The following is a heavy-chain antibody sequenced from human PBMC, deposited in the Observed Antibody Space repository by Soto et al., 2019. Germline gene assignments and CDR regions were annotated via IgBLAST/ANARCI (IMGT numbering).Heavy chain of an antibody. D-gene: IGHD5-12*01. V-gene: IGHV1-69*13. CDR2: IIPIFGTA. J-gene: IGHJ6*02. Sequence: SVKVSCKASGGTFSSYAISWVRQAPGQGLEWMGGIIPIFGTANYAQKFQGRVTITADESTSTAYMELSSLRSEDTAVYYCASGDRGYVPYYYYYGMDVWGQGTTVTVSS. CDR3: ASGDRGYVPYYYYYGMDV. CDR1: GGTFSSYA.